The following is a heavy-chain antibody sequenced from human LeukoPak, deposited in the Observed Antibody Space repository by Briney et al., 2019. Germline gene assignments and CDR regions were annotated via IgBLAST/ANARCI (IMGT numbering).Heavy chain of an antibody. J-gene: IGHJ1*01. CDR2: ISGSGGST. Sequence: AGSLRLSCAASGFTFSSYSMSWVRQAPGKGLEWVSAISGSGGSTYYADSVKGLFTISRDNSKYTLYLQMNSLRVEDTAVYYCAKPGAMVRFRFAWWGQRTLVTAPS. V-gene: IGHV3-23*01. D-gene: IGHD5-18*01. CDR3: AKPGAMVRFRFAW. CDR1: GFTFSSYS.